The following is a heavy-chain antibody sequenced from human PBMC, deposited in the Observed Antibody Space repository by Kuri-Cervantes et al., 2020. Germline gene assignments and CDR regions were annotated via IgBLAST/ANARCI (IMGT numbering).Heavy chain of an antibody. CDR1: GLTFSSYA. CDR3: ATNRRWLQFPYYYGMDV. D-gene: IGHD5-24*01. V-gene: IGHV3-23*01. Sequence: GGSLRLSCAASGLTFSSYAMSWVRQAPGKGLEWVSAISGSGGSTYYADSVKGRFTISRDNAKNSLYLQMNSLRDEDTAVYYCATNRRWLQFPYYYGMDVWGQGTTVTVSS. J-gene: IGHJ6*02. CDR2: ISGSGGST.